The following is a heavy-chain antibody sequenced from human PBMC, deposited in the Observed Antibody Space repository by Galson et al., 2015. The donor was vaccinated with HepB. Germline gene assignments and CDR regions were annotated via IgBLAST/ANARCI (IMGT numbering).Heavy chain of an antibody. Sequence: TLSLTCTVSGDSITPSYWSWIRQPPGKGLEWIGYMYYSGNTIYNSYLKSRVTISRDTSKNQFLLKLSSVTAADTAMYYCARDRFGVVMGWFDSWGQGTLVTVSS. V-gene: IGHV4-59*01. J-gene: IGHJ5*01. CDR2: MYYSGNT. D-gene: IGHD3-3*01. CDR1: GDSITPSY. CDR3: ARDRFGVVMGWFDS.